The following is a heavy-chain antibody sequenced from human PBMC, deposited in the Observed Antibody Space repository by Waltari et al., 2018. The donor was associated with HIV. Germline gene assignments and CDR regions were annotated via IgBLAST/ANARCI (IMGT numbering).Heavy chain of an antibody. CDR2: VGRGASP. V-gene: IGHV3-23*01. D-gene: IGHD6-19*01. J-gene: IGHJ4*02. Sequence: EVQVLESGGGVVQPGGSLRLSCAASGFTFSSYAMSWVRQAPGKGLECDLVGRGASPYYAASVKGRFTIARDNSKNILYLQVNSLRPEEKDVYYGAFTVAVSTPFDYWGEGPLVTVSS. CDR3: AFTVAVSTPFDY. CDR1: GFTFSSYA.